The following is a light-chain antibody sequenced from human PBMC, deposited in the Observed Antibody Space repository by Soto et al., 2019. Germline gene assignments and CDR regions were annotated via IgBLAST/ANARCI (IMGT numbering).Light chain of an antibody. CDR1: QSVSSSY. V-gene: IGKV3-20*01. CDR2: GAS. Sequence: EIVLTQSPGTLSLSPGERATLSCRASQSVSSSYLAWYQQKPGQAPRLLIYGASSRATGIPDRFSGSGSGTDFTLTISSLQPDDFATYYCQQSYSTPYTFGQGTKVDIK. J-gene: IGKJ2*01. CDR3: QQSYSTPYT.